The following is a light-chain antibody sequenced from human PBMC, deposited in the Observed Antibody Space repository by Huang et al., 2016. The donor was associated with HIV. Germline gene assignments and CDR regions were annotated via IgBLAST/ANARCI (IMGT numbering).Light chain of an antibody. CDR3: QQYNNWPPT. J-gene: IGKJ5*01. CDR1: QSDSSN. V-gene: IGKV3-15*01. CDR2: GAS. Sequence: DIVLTQSPATLSVSPGERATLSCRASQSDSSNLAWYQQKPGQAPRLLIFGASTRATGIPARFSGSGSGTEFTLTISSLQSEDFAIYYCQQYNNWPPTFGQGTRLEMK.